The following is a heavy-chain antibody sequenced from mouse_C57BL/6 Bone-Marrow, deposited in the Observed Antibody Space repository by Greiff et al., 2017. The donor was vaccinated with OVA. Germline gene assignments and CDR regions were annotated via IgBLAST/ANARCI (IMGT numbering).Heavy chain of an antibody. J-gene: IGHJ3*01. V-gene: IGHV1-26*01. CDR1: GYTFTDYY. Sequence: EVQLQQSGPELVKPGASVKISCKASGYTFTDYYMNWVKQSHGKSLEWIGDINPNNGGTSYNQKFKGKATLTVDKSSSTAYMELRSLTSEDSAVYYCARKGIYYGNQFAYWGQGTLVTVSA. CDR3: ARKGIYYGNQFAY. CDR2: INPNNGGT. D-gene: IGHD2-1*01.